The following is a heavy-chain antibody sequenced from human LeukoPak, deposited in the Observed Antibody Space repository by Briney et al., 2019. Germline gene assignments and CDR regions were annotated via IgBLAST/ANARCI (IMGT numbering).Heavy chain of an antibody. CDR3: ASVGYYDSSGYAWFDP. J-gene: IGHJ5*02. CDR2: MNPHSGNT. CDR1: GYTFTSYD. Sequence: EASVKVSCKASGYTFTSYDINWVRQATGQGLEWMGWMNPHSGNTGYAQKFQGRVTMTRNTSISTAYMELSSLRSEDTAVYYCASVGYYDSSGYAWFDPWGQGTLVTVSS. V-gene: IGHV1-8*01. D-gene: IGHD3-22*01.